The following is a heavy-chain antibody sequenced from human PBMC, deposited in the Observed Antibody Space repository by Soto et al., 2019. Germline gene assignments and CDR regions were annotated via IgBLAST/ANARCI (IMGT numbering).Heavy chain of an antibody. CDR1: GDTFTANY. J-gene: IGHJ4*02. Sequence: QVQLLQSGAEVKKPGATVKVSCKASGDTFTANYIHWVRQAHGQGFEWMGCINPKSGGTKYPQKFLDMVTRTKDTSHRRVYMTLTWVTSDVAAIYYCASDLAKGGGSAGFDYWGQGSLINVSA. D-gene: IGHD1-26*01. V-gene: IGHV1-2*02. CDR3: ASDLAKGGGSAGFDY. CDR2: INPKSGGT.